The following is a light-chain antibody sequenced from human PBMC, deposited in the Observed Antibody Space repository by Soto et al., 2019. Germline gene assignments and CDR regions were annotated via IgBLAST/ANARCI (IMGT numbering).Light chain of an antibody. J-gene: IGKJ2*01. V-gene: IGKV1-33*01. CDR2: DAS. CDR3: QHYDNVPYT. Sequence: DIQMTQSPSSLSASVGDRVTITCQASQDISEYINWYQHKPWKATKLLIYDASNLETGVPSRFSGSGSGTNFTFTISSLQPEDIATYYCQHYDNVPYTVGQGTELDIK. CDR1: QDISEY.